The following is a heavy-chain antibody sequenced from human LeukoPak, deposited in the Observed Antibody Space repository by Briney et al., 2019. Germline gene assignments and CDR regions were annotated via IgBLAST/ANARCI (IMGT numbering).Heavy chain of an antibody. CDR2: ISSSSSYI. D-gene: IGHD5-24*01. J-gene: IGHJ4*02. CDR1: RFTFSSYA. Sequence: GGPLRLSCAASRFTFSSYAMSWVRQAPGKGLEWVSSISSSSSYIYYADSVKGRFTISRDNAKNSLYLQMNSLRGEDTAVYSCARGQRRHIDMAPSFDYWGQGTLVTVSS. V-gene: IGHV3-21*01. CDR3: ARGQRRHIDMAPSFDY.